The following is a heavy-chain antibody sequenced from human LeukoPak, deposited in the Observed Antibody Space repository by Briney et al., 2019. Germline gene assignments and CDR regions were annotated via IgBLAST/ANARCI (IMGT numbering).Heavy chain of an antibody. CDR1: GGSISSYY. Sequence: SETLSLTCTVSGGSISSYYWSWIRQPPGKGLEWIGYIYYSGSTNYNPSLKSRVTISVDTSKNQFSLKLSSVTAADTAVYYCAGEGRGYSYGYSWFDPWGQGTLVTVSS. D-gene: IGHD5-18*01. V-gene: IGHV4-59*01. CDR2: IYYSGST. CDR3: AGEGRGYSYGYSWFDP. J-gene: IGHJ5*02.